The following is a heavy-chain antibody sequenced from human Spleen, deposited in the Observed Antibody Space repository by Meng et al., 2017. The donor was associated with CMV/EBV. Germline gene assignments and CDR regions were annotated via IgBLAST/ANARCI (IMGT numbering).Heavy chain of an antibody. D-gene: IGHD1-7*01. J-gene: IGHJ4*02. CDR2: ISSSSSYI. Sequence: GESLKISCAASGFTFSSYSMNWVRQAPGKGLEWVSSISSSSSYIYYADSVKGRFTISRDNAKNSLYLQMNSLRAEDTAVYYCARGRGYNWNYVYWGQGTLVTVSS. CDR3: ARGRGYNWNYVY. V-gene: IGHV3-21*01. CDR1: GFTFSSYS.